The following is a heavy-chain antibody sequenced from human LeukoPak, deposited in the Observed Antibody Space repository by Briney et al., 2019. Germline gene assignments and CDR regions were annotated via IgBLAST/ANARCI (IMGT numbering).Heavy chain of an antibody. D-gene: IGHD5-12*01. CDR1: GGFIISSSYY. V-gene: IGHV4-39*07. CDR3: ARDVAIVATQGWFDP. Sequence: SETLSLTCTVSGGFIISSSYYWGWIRQPPGKGLEWIGSIYYSGSTYYNPSLKSRVSISADTSKNQFSLKLRSVTAADTAVYYCARDVAIVATQGWFDPWGQGTLVTVSS. CDR2: IYYSGST. J-gene: IGHJ5*02.